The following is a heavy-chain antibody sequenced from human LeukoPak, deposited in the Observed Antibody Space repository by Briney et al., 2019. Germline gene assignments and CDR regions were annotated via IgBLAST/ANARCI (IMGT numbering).Heavy chain of an antibody. Sequence: ASVKVSCKASGYTFTSYGISWVRQAPGQGLEWMGWISAYNGNTNFAQKLQGRVTMTTDTSTSTAYMDLRSLRSDDTAVYYCSRDQAATNTQVRFCLDWGQGTLVTVSS. V-gene: IGHV1-18*01. D-gene: IGHD3-9*01. CDR1: GYTFTSYG. CDR3: SRDQAATNTQVRFCLD. J-gene: IGHJ4*02. CDR2: ISAYNGNT.